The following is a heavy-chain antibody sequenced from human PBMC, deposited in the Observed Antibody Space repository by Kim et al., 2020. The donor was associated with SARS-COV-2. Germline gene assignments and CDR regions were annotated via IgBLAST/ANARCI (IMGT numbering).Heavy chain of an antibody. CDR1: GYTFTSYY. CDR3: ARERPKYDILTGYYIYYYGMDV. CDR2: INPSGGST. D-gene: IGHD3-9*01. J-gene: IGHJ6*02. Sequence: ASVKVSCKASGYTFTSYYMHWVRQAPGQGLEWMGIINPSGGSTSYAQKFQGRVTMTRDTSTSTVYMELSSLRSEDTAVYYCARERPKYDILTGYYIYYYGMDVWGQGTTGTVSS. V-gene: IGHV1-46*01.